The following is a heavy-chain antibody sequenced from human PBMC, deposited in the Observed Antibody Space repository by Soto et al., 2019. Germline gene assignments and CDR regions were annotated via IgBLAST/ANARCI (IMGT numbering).Heavy chain of an antibody. CDR3: ARDITMVRGVTTRFDP. CDR2: IYYSGST. D-gene: IGHD3-10*01. V-gene: IGHV4-31*03. J-gene: IGHJ5*02. Sequence: QVQLQESGPGLVKPSQTLSLTCTVSGGSISSGGYYWSWIRQHPGKGLEWIGYIYYSGSTYYNPYLKSRVTISVDTSKNQFSLKLSSVTAADTAVYYCARDITMVRGVTTRFDPWGQGTLVTVSS. CDR1: GGSISSGGYY.